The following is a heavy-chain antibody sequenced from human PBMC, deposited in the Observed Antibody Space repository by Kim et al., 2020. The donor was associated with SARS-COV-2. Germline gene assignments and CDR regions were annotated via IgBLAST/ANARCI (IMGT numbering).Heavy chain of an antibody. V-gene: IGHV1-18*01. CDR1: GYTFTSYG. CDR2: ISAYNGNT. CDR3: ARDLGRIAYYYGMDV. D-gene: IGHD2-15*01. J-gene: IGHJ6*01. Sequence: ASVKVSCKASGYTFTSYGISWVRQAPGQGPEWMGWISAYNGNTNYAQKLQGRVTMTTDTSTSTAYMELRSLRSDDTAVYYCARDLGRIAYYYGMDVWGKGPRSPSPQ.